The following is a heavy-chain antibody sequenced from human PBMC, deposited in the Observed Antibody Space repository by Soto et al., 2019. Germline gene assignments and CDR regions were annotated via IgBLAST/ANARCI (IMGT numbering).Heavy chain of an antibody. J-gene: IGHJ4*02. Sequence: GASVKVSCKASGGTFSSYAISWVRQAPGQGLEWMGGIIPIFGTANYAQKFQGRVTITADESTSTAYMELSSLRSEDTAVYYCAANAIAAAGTDSWGQGTLVTVSS. V-gene: IGHV1-69*13. CDR1: GGTFSSYA. CDR3: AANAIAAAGTDS. D-gene: IGHD6-13*01. CDR2: IIPIFGTA.